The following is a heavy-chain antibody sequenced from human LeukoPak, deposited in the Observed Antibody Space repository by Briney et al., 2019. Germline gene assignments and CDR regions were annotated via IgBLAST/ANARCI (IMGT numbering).Heavy chain of an antibody. CDR2: ISWNSDSI. CDR3: TRTELQLVLEGYYFDF. J-gene: IGHJ4*02. D-gene: IGHD6-13*01. Sequence: PGGSLRLSCAASGFTFDDYTMHWVRQAPGKGLEWVSGISWNSDSIGYADSVKGRFTISRDNAKKSLYLQMDSLRPEDTALYYCTRTELQLVLEGYYFDFWGRGTLVTVSS. CDR1: GFTFDDYT. V-gene: IGHV3-9*01.